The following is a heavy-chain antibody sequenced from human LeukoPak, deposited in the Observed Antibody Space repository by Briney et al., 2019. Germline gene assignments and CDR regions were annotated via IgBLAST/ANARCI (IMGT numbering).Heavy chain of an antibody. V-gene: IGHV3-15*01. J-gene: IGHJ3*02. CDR1: GFAFNYAW. Sequence: GGSLRLSCAASGFAFNYAWVSWVRQAPGKGLEWIGRIKSKPDGGTTDYAAPVKGRFTISRDDSKNTLYLQMNSLKTEDTAVYYCTYDILTGPDAFDIWSQGTMVTVSS. CDR2: IKSKPDGGTT. CDR3: TYDILTGPDAFDI. D-gene: IGHD3-9*01.